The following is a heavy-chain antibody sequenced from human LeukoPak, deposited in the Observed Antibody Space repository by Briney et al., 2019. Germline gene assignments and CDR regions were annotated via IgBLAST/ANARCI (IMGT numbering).Heavy chain of an antibody. V-gene: IGHV3-33*01. D-gene: IGHD1-26*01. J-gene: IGHJ4*02. Sequence: PGGSLRLSCAASGFTFTNYGFHWVRQAPGKGMEWVAIIWYDGSKRYYAESVKGRFTISRDNAKNSLYLQMNSLRAEDTAVYYCARVRLVGATNFDYWGQGTLVTVSS. CDR3: ARVRLVGATNFDY. CDR1: GFTFTNYG. CDR2: IWYDGSKR.